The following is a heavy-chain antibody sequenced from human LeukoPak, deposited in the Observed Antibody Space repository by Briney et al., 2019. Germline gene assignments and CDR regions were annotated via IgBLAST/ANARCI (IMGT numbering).Heavy chain of an antibody. CDR2: IYYSGST. V-gene: IGHV4-31*03. CDR3: ARSGLSATGEFDY. CDR1: GGSISSGGYY. J-gene: IGHJ4*02. D-gene: IGHD2-15*01. Sequence: SETLSLTCTVSGGSISSGGYYWSWIRQHPGKGLEWIGYIYYSGSTYYNPSLKSRLTISVDTSKNQFSLKLSSVTAADTAVYYCARSGLSATGEFDYWGQGTLVTVSS.